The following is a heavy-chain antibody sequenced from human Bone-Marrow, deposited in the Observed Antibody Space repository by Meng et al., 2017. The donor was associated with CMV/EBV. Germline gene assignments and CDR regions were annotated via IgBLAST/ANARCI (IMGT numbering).Heavy chain of an antibody. CDR2: ISTYNANT. J-gene: IGHJ4*02. Sequence: ASVKVSCKASGYTFTSYDINWVRQATGQGLEWMGWISTYNANTNYAQKFQGRVTMTTDTSTTTAYMELRSLRSDDTAVYYCARDVNYYDSSGPSVDVDYWGEATLAASSS. CDR3: ARDVNYYDSSGPSVDVDY. V-gene: IGHV1-18*01. CDR1: GYTFTSYD. D-gene: IGHD3-22*01.